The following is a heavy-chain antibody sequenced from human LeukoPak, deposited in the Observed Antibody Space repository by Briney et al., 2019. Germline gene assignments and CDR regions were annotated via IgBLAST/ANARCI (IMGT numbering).Heavy chain of an antibody. Sequence: ASVKVSCKAPRGTFDSYGISWVRQAPGQGLEWMGGVMAIFGGVKYGQKFQGRATITTDASTSTAYMELSSLTSEDTGIYYCARGELGDRSGFSFFDYWGQGTLVTVPS. CDR1: RGTFDSYG. CDR3: ARGELGDRSGFSFFDY. D-gene: IGHD3-22*01. CDR2: VMAIFGGV. J-gene: IGHJ4*02. V-gene: IGHV1-69*05.